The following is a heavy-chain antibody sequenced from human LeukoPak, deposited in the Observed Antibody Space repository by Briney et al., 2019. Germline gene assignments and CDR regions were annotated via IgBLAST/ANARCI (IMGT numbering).Heavy chain of an antibody. D-gene: IGHD4-11*01. CDR3: ARLEVDYSNYCVWFDP. Sequence: SETLSLTCTVSGGSISSYYWSWIRQPAVKGLEWIGRIYTSGSTNYNPSLKSRVTMSVDTSKNQFSLKLSSVTAADTAVYYCARLEVDYSNYCVWFDPWGQGTLVTVSS. CDR2: IYTSGST. CDR1: GGSISSYY. J-gene: IGHJ5*02. V-gene: IGHV4-4*07.